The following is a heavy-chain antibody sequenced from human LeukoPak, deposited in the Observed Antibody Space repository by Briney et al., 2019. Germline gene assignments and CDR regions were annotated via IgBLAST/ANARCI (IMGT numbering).Heavy chain of an antibody. CDR1: GGSISSYY. D-gene: IGHD3-16*02. J-gene: IGHJ4*02. CDR2: IYYSGST. Sequence: SETLSLTCAVSGGSISSYYWSWIRQPPGKGLEWIAYIYYSGSTHHNPSLKSRVTISVDTSKNQFSLKLSSVTAADTAVYYCARYVWGSYPTFEDYWGQGTLVTVSS. CDR3: ARYVWGSYPTFEDY. V-gene: IGHV4-59*01.